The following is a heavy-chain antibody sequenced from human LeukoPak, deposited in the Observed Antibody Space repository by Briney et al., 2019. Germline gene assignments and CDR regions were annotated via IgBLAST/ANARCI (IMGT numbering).Heavy chain of an antibody. CDR2: INWNGGST. CDR3: ARDTSSSYGSGSDY. CDR1: GFTLDDYG. D-gene: IGHD3-10*01. J-gene: IGHJ4*02. V-gene: IGHV3-20*04. Sequence: GGSLRLSCAASGFTLDDYGMSWVRQAPGKGLEWVSGINWNGGSTGYADSVKGRFTISRDNAKNSLYLQMNSLRAEDTALYYCARDTSSSYGSGSDYWGQGTLVTVSS.